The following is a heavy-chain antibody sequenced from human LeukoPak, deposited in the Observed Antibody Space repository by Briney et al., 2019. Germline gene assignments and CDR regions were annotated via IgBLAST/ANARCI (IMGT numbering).Heavy chain of an antibody. J-gene: IGHJ5*02. CDR2: INPTGGST. V-gene: IGHV1-46*03. Sequence: ASVKVSCKASGYTFPSYFMHWVRQAPGQGLEWMGIINPTGGSTTYAQKFQGRVTMTRDTTTSTVYMELSSLRSDDTAVYYCVTQTTVTTFPWFDPWGQGTLVTVSS. CDR1: GYTFPSYF. D-gene: IGHD4-17*01. CDR3: VTQTTVTTFPWFDP.